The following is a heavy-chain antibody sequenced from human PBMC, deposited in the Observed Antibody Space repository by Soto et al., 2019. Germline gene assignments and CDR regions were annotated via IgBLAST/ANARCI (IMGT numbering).Heavy chain of an antibody. D-gene: IGHD3-10*01. CDR1: GYTFTNYA. CDR3: ARDPRYYYASGRYYTYYYGMDV. CDR2: INPGDGKT. J-gene: IGHJ6*02. Sequence: GASVKVSCKASGYTFTNYAIHWVRQAPGQRLEWMGWINPGDGKTEYSQKFQGRVTIARDTSATTACMELSSLRSEDTAEYYCARDPRYYYASGRYYTYYYGMDVWGQGTTVTVSS. V-gene: IGHV1-3*01.